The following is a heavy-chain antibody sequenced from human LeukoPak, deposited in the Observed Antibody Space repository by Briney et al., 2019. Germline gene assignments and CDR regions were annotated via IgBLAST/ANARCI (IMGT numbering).Heavy chain of an antibody. CDR1: GGTFSSYA. D-gene: IGHD3-22*01. Sequence: SVKVSCKASGGTFSSYAISWVRQAPGQGLEWMGGIIPIFGTANYAQKFQGRVTITTGESTSTAYMELSSLRSEDTAVYYCATHYYDSSGYYYYFDYWGQGTLVTVSS. J-gene: IGHJ4*02. CDR3: ATHYYDSSGYYYYFDY. CDR2: IIPIFGTA. V-gene: IGHV1-69*05.